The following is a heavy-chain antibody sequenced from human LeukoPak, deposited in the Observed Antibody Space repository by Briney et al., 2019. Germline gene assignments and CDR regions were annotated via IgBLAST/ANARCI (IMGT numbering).Heavy chain of an antibody. Sequence: PSQTLSLTCTVSGGSISSGGYYWSWIRQHPGKGLEWIGYIYYSGSTNYSPALKSRVTISVDRSKNQFSLEPSSVTAADTAVYYCARLYYDSRGYYWFDRWGQGTLVTVSS. V-gene: IGHV4-31*03. D-gene: IGHD3-22*01. CDR3: ARLYYDSRGYYWFDR. CDR1: GGSISSGGYY. CDR2: IYYSGST. J-gene: IGHJ5*02.